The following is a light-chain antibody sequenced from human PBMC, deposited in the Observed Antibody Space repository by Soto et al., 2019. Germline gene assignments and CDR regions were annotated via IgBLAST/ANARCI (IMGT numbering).Light chain of an antibody. V-gene: IGLV2-11*01. J-gene: IGLJ3*02. CDR1: SSDVGAYNY. CDR2: DVS. Sequence: QSVLTQPRSVSGSPGQSVTISCTGTSSDVGAYNYVSWYQQHPGKAPKLMIYDVSERPSGVPDRFSGSKSGNTASLTISGLQAEDEADYYCCSYAGSYVFGAGTKLTVL. CDR3: CSYAGSYV.